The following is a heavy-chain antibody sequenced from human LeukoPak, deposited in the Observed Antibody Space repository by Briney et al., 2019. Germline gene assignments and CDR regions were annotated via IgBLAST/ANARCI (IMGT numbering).Heavy chain of an antibody. CDR2: INHSGST. Sequence: PSETLSLTCAVYGGSFSGYYWSWIRQPPGKGLEWIGEINHSGSTNYNPSLKSRVTISIDTSKNQFSLKLSSVTAADTAVYYCARGAPLRPRIDYWGQGTLVTVSS. CDR1: GGSFSGYY. V-gene: IGHV4-34*01. D-gene: IGHD5-12*01. J-gene: IGHJ4*02. CDR3: ARGAPLRPRIDY.